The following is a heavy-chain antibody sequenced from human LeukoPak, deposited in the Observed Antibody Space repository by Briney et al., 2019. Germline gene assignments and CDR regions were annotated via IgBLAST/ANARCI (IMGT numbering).Heavy chain of an antibody. CDR1: GFTFSSYS. CDR3: ARDTRYFDWPGEQ. Sequence: GGSLRLSCAASGFTFSSYSMNWVRQAPGKGLEWVSYISSSSSTIYYADSVKGRFTISRDNAKNSLYLQMNSLRAEDTAVYYCARDTRYFDWPGEQWGQGTLVTVSS. J-gene: IGHJ4*02. D-gene: IGHD3-9*01. V-gene: IGHV3-48*04. CDR2: ISSSSSTI.